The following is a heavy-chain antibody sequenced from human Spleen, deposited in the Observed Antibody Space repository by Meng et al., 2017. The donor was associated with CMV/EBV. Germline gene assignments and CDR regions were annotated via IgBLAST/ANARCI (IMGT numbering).Heavy chain of an antibody. J-gene: IGHJ6*02. V-gene: IGHV4-59*01. CDR1: GGSISSYY. Sequence: SETLSLTCTVSGGSISSYYWSWIRQPPGKGLEWIGYIYYSGSTNYNPSLKSRVTISVDTSKNQFSLKLSSVTAADTAVYYCARADPFGVVIGGMDVWGQGTTVTVSS. CDR3: ARADPFGVVIGGMDV. CDR2: IYYSGST. D-gene: IGHD3-3*01.